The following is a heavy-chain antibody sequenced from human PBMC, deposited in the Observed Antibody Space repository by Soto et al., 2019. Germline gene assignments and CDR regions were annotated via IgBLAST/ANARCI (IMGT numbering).Heavy chain of an antibody. Sequence: GESLKISCKGSGYSFTSYWISWVRQMPGKGLEWMGRIDPSDSYTNYSPSFQGHVTISADKSISTAYLQWSSLKASDTAMYYCARLAPHYYGSGSYGAGWGRGTLVTVSS. CDR1: GYSFTSYW. J-gene: IGHJ4*02. D-gene: IGHD3-10*01. V-gene: IGHV5-10-1*01. CDR2: IDPSDSYT. CDR3: ARLAPHYYGSGSYGAG.